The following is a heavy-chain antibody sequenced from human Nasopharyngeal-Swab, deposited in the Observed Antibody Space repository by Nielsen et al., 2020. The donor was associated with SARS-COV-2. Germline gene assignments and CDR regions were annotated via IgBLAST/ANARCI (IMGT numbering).Heavy chain of an antibody. CDR1: GYTFTSYY. CDR3: ARVLPFRITGTSGMDV. D-gene: IGHD1-7*01. V-gene: IGHV1-46*01. CDR2: INPPDGST. Sequence: ASVQVSCKASGYTFTSYYLHWVRQAPVQGLEWMGIINPPDGSTSYAQKFEGRVTMTRVTSPSTVYMELNSLRSEDTAVYYCARVLPFRITGTSGMDVWGQGTTVTVSS. J-gene: IGHJ6*02.